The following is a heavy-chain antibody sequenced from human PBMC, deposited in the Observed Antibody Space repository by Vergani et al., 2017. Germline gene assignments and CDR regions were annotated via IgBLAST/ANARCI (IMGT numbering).Heavy chain of an antibody. Sequence: QVQLQQWGAGLLKPSETLSLTCAVYGGSFSGYYWSWIRQPPGKGLEWIGEINHSGSTNYNPSLKSRVTISVDTSKNQFSLKLSSVTAADTAVYYCAIGIVRRYDFWSGYYMVVGWFDPWGQGTLVTVSS. CDR2: INHSGST. CDR1: GGSFSGYY. CDR3: AIGIVRRYDFWSGYYMVVGWFDP. J-gene: IGHJ5*02. V-gene: IGHV4-34*01. D-gene: IGHD3-3*01.